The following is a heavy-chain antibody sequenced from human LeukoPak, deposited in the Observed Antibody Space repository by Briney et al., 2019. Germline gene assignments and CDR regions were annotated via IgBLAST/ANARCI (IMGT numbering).Heavy chain of an antibody. J-gene: IGHJ4*02. D-gene: IGHD3-10*01. Sequence: PGGSLRLSCAASGFTFSSYDMHWVRQATGKGLEWVSAIGTAGDTYYPGSVKGRFTISRENAKNSLYLQMKSLRAGDTAVYYCARGDGGSGSYYNGGLDYWGQGTLVTVSS. CDR3: ARGDGGSGSYYNGGLDY. CDR2: IGTAGDT. CDR1: GFTFSSYD. V-gene: IGHV3-13*04.